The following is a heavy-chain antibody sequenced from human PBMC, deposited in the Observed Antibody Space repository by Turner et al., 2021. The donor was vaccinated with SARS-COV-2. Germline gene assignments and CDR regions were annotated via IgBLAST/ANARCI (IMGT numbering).Heavy chain of an antibody. Sequence: GLGWVFLVTSGTTVYYADSVKGRFTISRDNAKKSLYLQMNSLRAEDTAVYYCFNPRCYWGQGTLVTVSS. D-gene: IGHD2-15*01. J-gene: IGHJ4*02. CDR2: LVTSGTTV. CDR3: FNPRCY. V-gene: IGHV3-11*04.